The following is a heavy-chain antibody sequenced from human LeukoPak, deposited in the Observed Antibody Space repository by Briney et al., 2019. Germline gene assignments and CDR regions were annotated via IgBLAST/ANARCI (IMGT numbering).Heavy chain of an antibody. CDR1: GFTFSSYE. CDR2: ISSSGSTI. Sequence: GGSLRLSCAASGFTFSSYEKNWVRQAPGKGLEWFSYISSSGSTIYYADSVKGRFTISRDNANNSLYLQMSSLRAEDTAVYYCARDPLGSSSWSDAIDIWGQGTMVTVSS. D-gene: IGHD6-13*01. CDR3: ARDPLGSSSWSDAIDI. J-gene: IGHJ3*02. V-gene: IGHV3-48*03.